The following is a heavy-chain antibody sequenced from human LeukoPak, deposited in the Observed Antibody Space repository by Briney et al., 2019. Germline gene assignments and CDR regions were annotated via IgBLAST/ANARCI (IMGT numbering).Heavy chain of an antibody. CDR3: ARAVGQQLVRGYNWFDP. D-gene: IGHD6-13*01. CDR1: GGSISSGAYY. Sequence: SETLSLTCTVSGGSISSGAYYWSWIRQPPGKGLEWIGYIYYSGSTNYNPSLKSRVTISVDKSKNQFSLKLSSVTAADTAVYYCARAVGQQLVRGYNWFDPWGQGTLVTVSS. V-gene: IGHV4-61*08. J-gene: IGHJ5*02. CDR2: IYYSGST.